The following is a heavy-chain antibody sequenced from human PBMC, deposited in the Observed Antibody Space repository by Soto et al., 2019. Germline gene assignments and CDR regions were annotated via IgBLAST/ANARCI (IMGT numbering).Heavy chain of an antibody. J-gene: IGHJ6*02. CDR1: GFTFSNAW. CDR2: IKSKTDGGTT. Sequence: GGSLRLSCAASGFTFSNAWMSWVRQAPGKGLEWVGRIKSKTDGGTTDYAAPVKGRFTISRDDSKNTLYLQMNSLKTEDTAVCYCTTDLGEATVTWNYYYGMDVWGQGTTVTVSS. V-gene: IGHV3-15*01. D-gene: IGHD4-4*01. CDR3: TTDLGEATVTWNYYYGMDV.